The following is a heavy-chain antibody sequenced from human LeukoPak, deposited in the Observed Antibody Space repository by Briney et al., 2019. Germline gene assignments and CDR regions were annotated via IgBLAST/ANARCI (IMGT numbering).Heavy chain of an antibody. CDR3: ARGEDGYYDFWSGFYYFDY. CDR1: GGSFSGYY. V-gene: IGHV4-34*01. Sequence: SETLSLTCAVYGGSFSGYYWSWIRQPPGKGLEWIGEINHSGSTNYNPSLKSRVTISVDTSKNQFFLKLSSVTAADTAVYYCARGEDGYYDFWSGFYYFDYWGQGTLVTVSS. D-gene: IGHD3-3*01. J-gene: IGHJ4*02. CDR2: INHSGST.